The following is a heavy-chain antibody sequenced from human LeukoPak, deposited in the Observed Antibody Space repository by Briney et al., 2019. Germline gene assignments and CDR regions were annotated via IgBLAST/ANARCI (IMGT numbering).Heavy chain of an antibody. CDR3: ARAERIYGGFTMSAPLDAFDI. Sequence: PSETLSPTCTVSGGSISSSSYYWGWIRQPPGKGLEWIGSIYYSGSTYYNPSLKSRVTISVDTSKNQFSLKLSSVTAADTAVYYCARAERIYGGFTMSAPLDAFDIWGQGTMVTVSS. CDR1: GGSISSSSYY. D-gene: IGHD3-22*01. V-gene: IGHV4-39*07. CDR2: IYYSGST. J-gene: IGHJ3*02.